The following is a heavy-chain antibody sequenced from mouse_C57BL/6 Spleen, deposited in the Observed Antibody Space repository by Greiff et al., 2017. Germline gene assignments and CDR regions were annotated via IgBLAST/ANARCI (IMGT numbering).Heavy chain of an antibody. Sequence: EVKLMESGGGLVKPGGSLKLSCAASGFTFSSYAMSWVRQTPEKRLEWVATISDGGSYTYYPDNVKGRFTISRDNAKNNLYLQMSHLKSEDTAIYYCAREEDYYGEAWFAYWGQGTLVTVSA. CDR2: ISDGGSYT. D-gene: IGHD1-1*01. V-gene: IGHV5-4*01. CDR1: GFTFSSYA. J-gene: IGHJ3*01. CDR3: AREEDYYGEAWFAY.